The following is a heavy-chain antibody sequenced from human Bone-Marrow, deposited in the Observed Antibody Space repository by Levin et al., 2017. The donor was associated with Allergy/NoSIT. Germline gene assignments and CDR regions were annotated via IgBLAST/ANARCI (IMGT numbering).Heavy chain of an antibody. CDR2: IYYSGST. CDR3: ARYCSGGSCYSSGTNWFDP. V-gene: IGHV4-30-4*01. J-gene: IGHJ5*02. CDR1: GGSISSGDYY. Sequence: SETLSLTCTVSGGSISSGDYYWSWIRQPPGKGLEWIGYIYYSGSTYYNPSLKSRVTISVDTSKNQFSLKLSPVTAADTAVYYCARYCSGGSCYSSGTNWFDPWGQGTLVTVSS. D-gene: IGHD2-15*01.